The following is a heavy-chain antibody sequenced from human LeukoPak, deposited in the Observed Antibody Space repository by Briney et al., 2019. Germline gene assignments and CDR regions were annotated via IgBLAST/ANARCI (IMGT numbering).Heavy chain of an antibody. D-gene: IGHD2-2*02. CDR1: GYTFTGYY. CDR3: ARWGSYCSSTCCYTLDY. Sequence: ASVKVSCKASGYTFTGYYMHWVRQAPGQGLEWMGWINPNSGGTNYAQKFQGRVTMTRDTSISTAYMELSRLRSDDTAVYYCARWGSYCSSTCCYTLDYWGQGTLVTVSS. J-gene: IGHJ4*02. V-gene: IGHV1-2*02. CDR2: INPNSGGT.